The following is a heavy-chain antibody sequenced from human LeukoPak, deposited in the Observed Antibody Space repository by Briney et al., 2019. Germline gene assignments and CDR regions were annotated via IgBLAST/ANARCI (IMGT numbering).Heavy chain of an antibody. J-gene: IGHJ6*03. CDR3: ARGQDIAVAGTDYYYYYYMDV. D-gene: IGHD6-19*01. Sequence: ASVKVSCKASGYTFTSYYMHWVRQAPGQGLEWMGLINPTGGSTGYAQKFQGRVTMTRDMSTSTAYMELSSLRSEDTAVYYCARGQDIAVAGTDYYYYYYMDVWGKGTTVTVSS. V-gene: IGHV1-46*01. CDR2: INPTGGST. CDR1: GYTFTSYY.